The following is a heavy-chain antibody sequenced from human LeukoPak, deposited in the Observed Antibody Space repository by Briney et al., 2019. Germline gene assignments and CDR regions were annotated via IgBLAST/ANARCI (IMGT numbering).Heavy chain of an antibody. V-gene: IGHV1-18*01. CDR2: ISAYNGNT. Sequence: ASVTVSCKASGYTFTSYGISWVGQARAQAREWMGWISAYNGNTNYAQKLQGRVTMTTDTSTSTAYMELRSLRSDDTAVYYCARVVWCGESDAFDIWGQGTMVTVSS. D-gene: IGHD3-10*01. J-gene: IGHJ3*02. CDR3: ARVVWCGESDAFDI. CDR1: GYTFTSYG.